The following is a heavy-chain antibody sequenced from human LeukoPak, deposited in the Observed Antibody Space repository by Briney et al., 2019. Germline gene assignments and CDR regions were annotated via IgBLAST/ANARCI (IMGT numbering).Heavy chain of an antibody. J-gene: IGHJ6*03. CDR2: ISSSSSYI. D-gene: IGHD6-13*01. Sequence: GGSLRLSCAASGFTFSSYSMNWVLQAPVKGLEWISSISSSSSYIYYADSVKGRFTISRDNAKNSLYLQMNSLRAEDTAVYYCARGSSSWYETASYYYMDLWGKETTVTVSS. V-gene: IGHV3-21*01. CDR1: GFTFSSYS. CDR3: ARGSSSWYETASYYYMDL.